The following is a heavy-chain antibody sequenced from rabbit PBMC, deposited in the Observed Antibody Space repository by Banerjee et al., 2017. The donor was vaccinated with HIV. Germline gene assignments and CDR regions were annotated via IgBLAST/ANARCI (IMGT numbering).Heavy chain of an antibody. V-gene: IGHV1S45*01. J-gene: IGHJ6*01. CDR3: ARGTGSSYAL. D-gene: IGHD8-1*01. CDR1: GFSFSSSYY. Sequence: QEQLEESGGDLVKPEGSLTLTCTASGFSFSSSYYMCWVRQAPGKGLEWIACIYAGSSGSTYYASWAKGRFTISKTSSTTVTLQMTSLTAADTATYFCARGTGSSYALWGPGTLVTVS. CDR2: IYAGSSGST.